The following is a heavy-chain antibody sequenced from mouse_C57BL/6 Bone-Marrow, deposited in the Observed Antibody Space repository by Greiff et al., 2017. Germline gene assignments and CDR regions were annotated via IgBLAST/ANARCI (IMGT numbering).Heavy chain of an antibody. V-gene: IGHV1-15*01. CDR2: IDPETGGT. CDR3: TYYYGSSKFLFDY. D-gene: IGHD1-1*01. Sequence: QVHVKQSGAELVRPGASVTLSCKASGYTFTDYEMHWVKQTPVHGLEWIGAIDPETGGTAYNQKFKGKAILTADTSSSTAYMELRSLTSEDSAVYYCTYYYGSSKFLFDYWGQGTTLTVSA. CDR1: GYTFTDYE. J-gene: IGHJ2*01.